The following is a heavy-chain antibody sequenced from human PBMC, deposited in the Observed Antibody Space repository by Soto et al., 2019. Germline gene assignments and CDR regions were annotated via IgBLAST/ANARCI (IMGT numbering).Heavy chain of an antibody. CDR3: AHRGYGNYPRDNWFDP. D-gene: IGHD4-17*01. CDR2: IYWNDDE. V-gene: IGHV2-5*01. J-gene: IGHJ5*02. CDR1: GFSLSTGGRG. Sequence: YGPTLVNPTQTLTLTCSFSGFSLSTGGRGVGWIRQPPGKALEWLALIYWNDDERYSPSLKNRLTITKDTSKNQVVLTLTNMDPVDKATYYCAHRGYGNYPRDNWFDPWGQGDLVTLSS.